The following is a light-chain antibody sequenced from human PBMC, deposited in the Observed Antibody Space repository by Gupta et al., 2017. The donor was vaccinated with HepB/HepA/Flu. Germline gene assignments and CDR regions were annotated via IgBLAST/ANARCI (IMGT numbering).Light chain of an antibody. CDR2: DVN. J-gene: IGLJ2*01. CDR3: CSYAGSYTSL. CDR1: SSDVGGYNY. Sequence: QSALTPPPAVSVTPGQSVTISCTGTSSDVGGYNYVSWYQQQPGKAPKLMIYDVNPRPSGVPDRFSGSKSGNTASLTISGLQAEDEADYYCCSYAGSYTSLFGAGTKLTVL. V-gene: IGLV2-11*01.